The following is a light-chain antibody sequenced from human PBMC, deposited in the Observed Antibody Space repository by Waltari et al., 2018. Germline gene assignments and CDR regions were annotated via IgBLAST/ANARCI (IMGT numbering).Light chain of an antibody. CDR1: QGISSW. V-gene: IGKV1-12*01. J-gene: IGKJ4*01. CDR3: QQSNSFPLT. CDR2: AAS. Sequence: DIQMTQSPSSVSASVGDRVPITCRASQGISSWIAWYQQKPGKAPKLLIYAASSLQTGVPSRVRGSGSGRDFTLTISSLQPEDFATYYCQQSNSFPLTFGGGTRVEIE.